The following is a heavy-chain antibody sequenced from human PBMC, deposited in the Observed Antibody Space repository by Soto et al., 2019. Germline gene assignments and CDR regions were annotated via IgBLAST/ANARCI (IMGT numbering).Heavy chain of an antibody. J-gene: IGHJ4*02. CDR2: TSAHNGNT. CDR1: GYGFTTYG. CDR3: ARRRYGDY. D-gene: IGHD1-1*01. V-gene: IGHV1-18*01. Sequence: QVHLVQCGAEVKKPGASVKVSCKGSGYGFTTYGITWVRQAPGQGLEWMAWTSAHNGNTNYAQKLQGRVTVTRDTSPSPAYMELRSLRSDDTAVYYCARRRYGDYWGQGALVTVSS.